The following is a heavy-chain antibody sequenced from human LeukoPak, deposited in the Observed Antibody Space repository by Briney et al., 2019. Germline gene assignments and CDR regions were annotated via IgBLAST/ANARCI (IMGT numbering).Heavy chain of an antibody. J-gene: IGHJ3*02. V-gene: IGHV4-59*01. Sequence: PSETLSLTCTVSGGSISSYYWSWIRQPPGKGLEWIGYIYYSGSTNYNPSLKSRVTISVDTSKNQFSLKLSSVTAADTAVYYCARAGYYDILRGAFDIWGQGTMVTVSS. CDR2: IYYSGST. D-gene: IGHD3-9*01. CDR1: GGSISSYY. CDR3: ARAGYYDILRGAFDI.